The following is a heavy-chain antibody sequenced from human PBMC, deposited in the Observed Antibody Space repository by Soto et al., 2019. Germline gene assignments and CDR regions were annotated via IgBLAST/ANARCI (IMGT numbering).Heavy chain of an antibody. CDR1: GFDLNYYS. J-gene: IGHJ4*02. Sequence: EVQLVESGGDLVRPGGSLRLSCAASGFDLNYYSMNWVRQAPAKGLEWVSSISPRSDDIYYADSVKGRFTISRDNAKNSVYLQMNSLRDEDPAVYYCARPRGPRGYDLIDYWGQRNLVIVSS. CDR3: ARPRGPRGYDLIDY. CDR2: ISPRSDDI. D-gene: IGHD5-12*01. V-gene: IGHV3-21*01.